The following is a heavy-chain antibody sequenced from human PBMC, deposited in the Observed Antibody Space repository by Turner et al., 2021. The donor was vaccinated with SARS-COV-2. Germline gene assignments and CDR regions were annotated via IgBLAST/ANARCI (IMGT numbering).Heavy chain of an antibody. D-gene: IGHD3-22*01. V-gene: IGHV4-59*01. CDR3: ASYYYDSSGYHYAFDY. CDR2: IYYSGST. CDR1: GGSISSYY. J-gene: IGHJ4*02. Sequence: QVQLQESDPGLVKPSESLSLTCPVPGGSISSYYCSWIRQPPGKGLEWIGYIYYSGSTNYNPSLKSRVTISVDTSKNQFSLKLSSVTAADTAVYYCASYYYDSSGYHYAFDYLGQGTPVTVSS.